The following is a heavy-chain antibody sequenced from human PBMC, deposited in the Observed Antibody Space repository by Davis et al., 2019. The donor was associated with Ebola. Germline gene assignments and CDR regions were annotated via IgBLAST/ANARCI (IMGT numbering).Heavy chain of an antibody. CDR3: ARGAGTGYYDA. CDR1: GFTFSGHT. D-gene: IGHD1-1*01. Sequence: GESLKISCAASGFTFSGHTMNWLRQAQGKGLEWVSYINSNSGSTYYTDSVKGRFTISRDNAKNSLFLQMNGLRDEDTAVYYGARGAGTGYYDAWGTGTLVTVSS. CDR2: INSNSGST. V-gene: IGHV3-48*02. J-gene: IGHJ4*02.